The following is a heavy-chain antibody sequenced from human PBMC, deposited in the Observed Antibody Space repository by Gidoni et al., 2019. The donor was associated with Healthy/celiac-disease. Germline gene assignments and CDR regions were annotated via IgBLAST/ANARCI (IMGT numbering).Heavy chain of an antibody. V-gene: IGHV3-9*01. Sequence: EVQLVESGGGLVQPGRSLRLSCAASGFTFDDYAMHWVRPAPGKGLEWVSGISWNSGSIGYADSVKGRFTISRDNAKNSLYLQMNSLRAEDTALYYCAKGGSSGYYGASFDYWGQGTLVTVSS. CDR1: GFTFDDYA. CDR3: AKGGSSGYYGASFDY. D-gene: IGHD3-22*01. CDR2: ISWNSGSI. J-gene: IGHJ4*02.